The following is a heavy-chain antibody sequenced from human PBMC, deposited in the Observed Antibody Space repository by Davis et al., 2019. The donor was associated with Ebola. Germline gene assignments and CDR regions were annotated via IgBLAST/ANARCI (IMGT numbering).Heavy chain of an antibody. V-gene: IGHV3-30-3*01. CDR1: GITFTSYA. Sequence: PGGSLRLSCAASGITFTSYAMHWVRQAPGKGLEWVALISMDGSNEYYADSVKGRFTVSRDNTKETLYLQMNSLRVDDTAVYYCVRVPYCGADCYSSNAFDIWGQGTMVTVSS. D-gene: IGHD2-21*01. CDR3: VRVPYCGADCYSSNAFDI. J-gene: IGHJ3*02. CDR2: ISMDGSNE.